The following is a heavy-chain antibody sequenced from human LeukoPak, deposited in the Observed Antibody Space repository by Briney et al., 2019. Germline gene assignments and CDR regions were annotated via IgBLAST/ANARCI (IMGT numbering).Heavy chain of an antibody. J-gene: IGHJ4*02. CDR2: ISSSGSTI. D-gene: IGHD3-22*01. CDR1: GFTSSNYE. CDR3: VRLRRNSDRSGYYYFYNY. V-gene: IGHV3-48*03. Sequence: GGSLRLSCAASGFTSSNYEMNWVRQAPGKGLEWVSYISSSGSTIYYTDSVKGRFTISRDNAKSSLYLQMNSLRAEDTARYYCVRLRRNSDRSGYYYFYNYWGQGIQVTVPS.